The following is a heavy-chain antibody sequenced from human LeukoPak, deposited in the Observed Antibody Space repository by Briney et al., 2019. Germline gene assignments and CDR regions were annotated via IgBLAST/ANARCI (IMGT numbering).Heavy chain of an antibody. CDR3: AKDPGNRVDTAMVTDWYFDL. Sequence: GRSLRLSCAASGFTFSSYGMHWVRQAPGKGLEWVAVISYDGSNKYYADSVKGRFTISRDNSKNTLYLQMNSLRAEDTAVYYCAKDPGNRVDTAMVTDWYFDLWGRGTLVTVSS. V-gene: IGHV3-30*18. J-gene: IGHJ2*01. CDR2: ISYDGSNK. D-gene: IGHD5-18*01. CDR1: GFTFSSYG.